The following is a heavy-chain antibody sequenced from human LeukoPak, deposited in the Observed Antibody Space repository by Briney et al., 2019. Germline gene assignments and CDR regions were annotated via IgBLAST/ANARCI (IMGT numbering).Heavy chain of an antibody. CDR2: VYPGDSET. CDR1: GYSFTSYW. D-gene: IGHD6-6*01. CDR3: ATTSRHFDY. Sequence: GESLKISCKGSGYSFTSYWIGWVRQMPGRGLEWMGIVYPGDSETRYSTSFQGQVTISADKSINTAYPHWSSLRASDTAIYYCATTSRHFDYWGQGTLLTVSS. V-gene: IGHV5-51*01. J-gene: IGHJ4*02.